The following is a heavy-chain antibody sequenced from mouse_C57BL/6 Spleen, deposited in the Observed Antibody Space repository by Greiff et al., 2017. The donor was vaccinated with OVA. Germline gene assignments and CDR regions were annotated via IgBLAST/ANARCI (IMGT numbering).Heavy chain of an antibody. CDR1: GYAFSSYW. D-gene: IGHD2-4*01. J-gene: IGHJ2*01. CDR2: IYPGDGDT. CDR3: ARSDYYDYDGFDY. V-gene: IGHV1-80*01. Sequence: VQLQQSGAELVKPGASVKISCKASGYAFSSYWMNWVKQRPGKGLEWIGQIYPGDGDTNYNGKFKGKATLTADKSSSTAYMQLSSLTSEDSAVYFCARSDYYDYDGFDYWGQGTTLTVSS.